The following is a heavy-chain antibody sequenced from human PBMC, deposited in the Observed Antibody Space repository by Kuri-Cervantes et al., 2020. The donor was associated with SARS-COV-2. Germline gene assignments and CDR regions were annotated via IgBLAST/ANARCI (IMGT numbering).Heavy chain of an antibody. CDR3: SRNFWAGYWPFDY. V-gene: IGHV3-49*04. CDR2: IRSKAYGETT. J-gene: IGHJ4*02. CDR1: GFTFSIYA. D-gene: IGHD3/OR15-3a*01. Sequence: GESLKISCAASGFTFSIYAMSWVRQAPGKGLEWVGFIRSKAYGETTEYAASVKGRFSISRDDSESIAYLQMNSLKTEDTAVYYCSRNFWAGYWPFDYWGQGTLVTVSS.